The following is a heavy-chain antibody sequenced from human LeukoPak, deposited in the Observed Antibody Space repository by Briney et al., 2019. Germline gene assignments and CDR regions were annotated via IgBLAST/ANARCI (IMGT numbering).Heavy chain of an antibody. CDR1: GFTFNNYA. D-gene: IGHD5-24*01. CDR3: ARGRDGYNWIDY. J-gene: IGHJ4*02. V-gene: IGHV3-33*01. Sequence: WGSLRLSCVASGFTFNNYAMHWVRQAPGKGLEWVAVKRYDGKNKHYADSVKGRFTSSRDNSKNTLYLQMNSLRAEDTAVYYCARGRDGYNWIDYWGQGTLVTVSS. CDR2: KRYDGKNK.